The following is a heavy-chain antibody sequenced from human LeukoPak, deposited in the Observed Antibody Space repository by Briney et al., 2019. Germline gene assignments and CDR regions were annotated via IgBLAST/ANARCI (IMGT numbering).Heavy chain of an antibody. V-gene: IGHV1-2*02. CDR1: GYTFTGYF. CDR3: SRGRIAAAEGTWDFDY. Sequence: ASVKVSCKASGYTFTGYFMHWVRQAPGQGLEWMGWINPNSGGTNYAQKFQGRVTMTRDTSISTAYTELSSLRSDDTAVYYCSRGRIAAAEGTWDFDYWGQGTLVTVSS. CDR2: INPNSGGT. D-gene: IGHD6-13*01. J-gene: IGHJ4*02.